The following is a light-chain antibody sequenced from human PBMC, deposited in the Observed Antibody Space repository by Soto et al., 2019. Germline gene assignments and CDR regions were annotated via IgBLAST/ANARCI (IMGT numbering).Light chain of an antibody. V-gene: IGLV2-8*01. CDR3: SSFASSNPWV. CDR2: EVT. Sequence: QSALTQPPSASGSPGQSVTISCTGTSSDVGAYNYVSWYQQHAGKAPKLVIYEVTKRPSGVPDRFSGSKSANTASLTVSGLQAEDGADYYCSSFASSNPWVFGGGPKLTVL. CDR1: SSDVGAYNY. J-gene: IGLJ3*02.